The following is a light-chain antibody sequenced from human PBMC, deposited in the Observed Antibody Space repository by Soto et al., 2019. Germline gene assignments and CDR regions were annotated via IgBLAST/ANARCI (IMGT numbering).Light chain of an antibody. Sequence: IRMTQSPSTLSASVGDRVTITCRVTQYISTWLAWYQQKPGKAPTLLIYDASTLQSGVPSRFSGSASGTEFTLTINSLHPNDFATYSCQHYNGRFGQGTRVEIK. CDR2: DAS. J-gene: IGKJ1*01. V-gene: IGKV1-5*03. CDR1: QYISTW. CDR3: QHYNGR.